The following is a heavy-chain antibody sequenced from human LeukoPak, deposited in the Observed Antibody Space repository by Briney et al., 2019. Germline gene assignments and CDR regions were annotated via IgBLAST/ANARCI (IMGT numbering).Heavy chain of an antibody. CDR2: INLDGTEE. CDR1: GFVFSTYC. J-gene: IGHJ4*02. CDR3: ASGRHDFLH. V-gene: IGHV3-7*01. Sequence: GGSLRLFCAASGFVFSTYCMTCVRQAPGKGLEWVANINLDGTEEHYVDSSLKGRFTISRDNAKNSLYLQMTSLRVEDTAVYYCASGRHDFLHWGQGTLVTVSS. D-gene: IGHD3/OR15-3a*01.